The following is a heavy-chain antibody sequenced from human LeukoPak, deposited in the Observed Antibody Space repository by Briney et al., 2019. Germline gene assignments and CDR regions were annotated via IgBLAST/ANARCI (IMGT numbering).Heavy chain of an antibody. D-gene: IGHD6-19*01. V-gene: IGHV3-7*03. CDR2: IKRDGSEK. CDR1: GFTFNDYS. Sequence: GGSLRLSCAASGFTFNDYSMNWVRQAPGKGLEWVANIKRDGSEKYYVDSVKGRFTISRDNAKNSLDLQMNSLRVEDTAVYYCARLGPASSGWPESFDYWGQGTLVTVSS. CDR3: ARLGPASSGWPESFDY. J-gene: IGHJ4*02.